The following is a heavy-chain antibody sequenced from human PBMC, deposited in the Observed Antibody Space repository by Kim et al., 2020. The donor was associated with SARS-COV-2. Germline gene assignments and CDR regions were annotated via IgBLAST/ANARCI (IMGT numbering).Heavy chain of an antibody. Sequence: GGSLRLSCAASGFTFSDYSMHWVRQAPGKGLVWVSNIHNDGGVTNYADSVKGRFTISRDNAKNTVYLQMNSVRAEDTAVYYCTTLTVVTGRPNYWGQGTLVTVSS. CDR2: IHNDGGVT. J-gene: IGHJ4*02. V-gene: IGHV3-74*01. CDR1: GFTFSDYS. D-gene: IGHD3-22*01. CDR3: TTLTVVTGRPNY.